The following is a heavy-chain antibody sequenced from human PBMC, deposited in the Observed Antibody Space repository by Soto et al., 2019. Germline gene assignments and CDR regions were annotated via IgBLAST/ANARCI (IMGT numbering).Heavy chain of an antibody. D-gene: IGHD2-15*01. J-gene: IGHJ6*03. CDR3: ARVYCSGGSCYPRYYYYMDV. Sequence: QVQLQESGPGLVKPSGTLSLTCAVSSGSISSSNWWSWVRQPPGKGLEWIGEIYHSGSTNYNPSLKSRVTISVDKSKNQFSLKLSSVTAADTAVYYCARVYCSGGSCYPRYYYYMDVWDKGTTVTVSS. CDR2: IYHSGST. V-gene: IGHV4-4*02. CDR1: SGSISSSNW.